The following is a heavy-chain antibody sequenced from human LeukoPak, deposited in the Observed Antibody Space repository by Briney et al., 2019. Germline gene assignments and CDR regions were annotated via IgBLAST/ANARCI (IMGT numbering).Heavy chain of an antibody. V-gene: IGHV3-74*01. J-gene: IGHJ4*02. Sequence: PGGSLRLSCAASGFTFSSYWMHWVRQAPGKGLVWVSRINSDGSSANYADSVKGRFTISRDNAKNTLYLQINSLRAEDTAVYYCASPIAVAGPYYFDYWGQGTLVTVSS. D-gene: IGHD6-19*01. CDR3: ASPIAVAGPYYFDY. CDR2: INSDGSSA. CDR1: GFTFSSYW.